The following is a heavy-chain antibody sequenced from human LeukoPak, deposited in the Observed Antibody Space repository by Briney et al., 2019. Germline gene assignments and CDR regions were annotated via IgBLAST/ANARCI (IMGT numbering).Heavy chain of an antibody. V-gene: IGHV3-9*01. CDR3: AKDSRLRAFDY. Sequence: GRSLRLSCAASGFTFDDYAMHWVRQAPGKGLEWVSGISWNSGSIDYADSVKGRFTISRDNTKNSLYLQMNSLRVEDTALYYCAKDSRLRAFDYWGQGTLVTVSS. CDR2: ISWNSGSI. CDR1: GFTFDDYA. D-gene: IGHD2-21*02. J-gene: IGHJ4*02.